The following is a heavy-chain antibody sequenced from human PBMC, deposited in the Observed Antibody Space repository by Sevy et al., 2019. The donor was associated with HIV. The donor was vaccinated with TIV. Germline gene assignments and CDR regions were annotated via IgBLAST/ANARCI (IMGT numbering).Heavy chain of an antibody. V-gene: IGHV3-7*01. CDR2: IKQDGSEK. Sequence: GGSLRLSCAASGFTFSSYWMSWVRQAPGKGLEWVANIKQDGSEKYYVDSVKGRFTISRDNAKNSLYLQMNSLRAEDTAVYYCAIIGEVAVAGPKRYYYYGMDVWGQGTTVTVSS. CDR3: AIIGEVAVAGPKRYYYYGMDV. J-gene: IGHJ6*02. CDR1: GFTFSSYW. D-gene: IGHD6-19*01.